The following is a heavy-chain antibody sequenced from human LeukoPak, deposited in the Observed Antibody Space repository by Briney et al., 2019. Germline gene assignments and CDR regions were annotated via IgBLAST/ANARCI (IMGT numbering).Heavy chain of an antibody. CDR2: ISYDGSNK. J-gene: IGHJ4*02. CDR1: GFTFSSYA. Sequence: QPGRSLRLSCAASGFTFSSYAMHWVRQAPGKGLEWVAVISYDGSNKYYADSVKGRFTISRDNSKNTLHLQMNSLRAEDTAVYYCVLGSSGFGELLGYDYWGQGTLVTVSS. D-gene: IGHD3-10*01. CDR3: VLGSSGFGELLGYDY. V-gene: IGHV3-30*04.